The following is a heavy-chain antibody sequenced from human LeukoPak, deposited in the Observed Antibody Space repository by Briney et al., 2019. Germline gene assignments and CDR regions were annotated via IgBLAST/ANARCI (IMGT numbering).Heavy chain of an antibody. J-gene: IGHJ4*02. CDR3: ARDRDDSSSWYSYWFDY. CDR2: ISGSGNRT. Sequence: GSLKLSCAASGFTFSSYAMSWVRQAPGKGLEWVSSISGSGNRTYYADSVKGRFTISRDNSKNTLFLQMNSLRAEDTAVYYCARDRDDSSSWYSYWFDYWGQGTLVTVSS. V-gene: IGHV3-23*01. CDR1: GFTFSSYA. D-gene: IGHD6-13*01.